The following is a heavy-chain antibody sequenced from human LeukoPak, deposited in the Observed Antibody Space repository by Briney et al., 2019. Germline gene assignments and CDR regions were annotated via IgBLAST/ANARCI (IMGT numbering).Heavy chain of an antibody. CDR1: GFRFSDQY. Sequence: GGSLRLSCAASGFRFSDQYIDWVRQAPGKGLEWVASIKHDGSEKYYVDSVRGRFTISRDNTMNSLYLQMSSLRAEDTAVYYCATDRGWRTSGYYLYYFEYWGQGTLVTYSS. D-gene: IGHD3-3*01. V-gene: IGHV3-7*01. J-gene: IGHJ4*02. CDR2: IKHDGSEK. CDR3: ATDRGWRTSGYYLYYFEY.